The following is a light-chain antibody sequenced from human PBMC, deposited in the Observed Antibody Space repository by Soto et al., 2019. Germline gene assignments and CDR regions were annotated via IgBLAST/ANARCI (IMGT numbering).Light chain of an antibody. CDR3: QQYENLPYT. CDR2: DIS. CDR1: QVISNY. V-gene: IGKV1-33*01. J-gene: IGKJ2*01. Sequence: DIQMTQSPSSLSASVGDRVTITCQASQVISNYLKWYQQKPGKAPKLLIYDISTLEIGVPSRFSGSGSGTDFTFTITGLQPEDIATYYCQQYENLPYTFGQGTKLEI.